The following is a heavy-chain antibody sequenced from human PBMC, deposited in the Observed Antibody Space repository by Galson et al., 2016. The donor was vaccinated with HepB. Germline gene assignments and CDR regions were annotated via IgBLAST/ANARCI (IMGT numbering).Heavy chain of an antibody. J-gene: IGHJ4*02. D-gene: IGHD5-24*01. Sequence: SVKVSCKASGGTFSSYGISWVRQAPGQGLEWMGRIIPILGITNYAQKIPGRVTITADKSTSTAYMELSSLTSEDTAVYYCAAPRDGYNFGICYWGQGTLVVGSS. CDR1: GGTFSSYG. V-gene: IGHV1-69*04. CDR3: AAPRDGYNFGICY. CDR2: IIPILGIT.